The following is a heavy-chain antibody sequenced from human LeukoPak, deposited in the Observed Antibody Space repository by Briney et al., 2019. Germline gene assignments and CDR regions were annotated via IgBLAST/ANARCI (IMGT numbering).Heavy chain of an antibody. CDR1: GFTFSSYA. CDR2: IRSNSGA. Sequence: GGSLRLSCAASGFTFSSYAMSWVRQAPGKGLEWVSSIRSNSGAHYAASVKGRFTISRDNSKNTLYLQMNSLRAEDTAVYYCTKANNYAGSSGWCIWFDPWGQGTLVTVSS. CDR3: TKANNYAGSSGWCIWFDP. V-gene: IGHV3-23*01. D-gene: IGHD6-19*01. J-gene: IGHJ5*02.